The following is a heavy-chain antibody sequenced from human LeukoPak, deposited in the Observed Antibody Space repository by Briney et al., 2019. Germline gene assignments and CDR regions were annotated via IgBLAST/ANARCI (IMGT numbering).Heavy chain of an antibody. CDR3: AQIREVRGPFDY. V-gene: IGHV3-23*01. J-gene: IGHJ4*02. CDR1: GFTFSSYA. D-gene: IGHD3-10*01. CDR2: ISGSGGST. Sequence: GGSLRLSCAAPGFTFSSYAMSWVRQAPGKGLEWVSAISGSGGSTYYADSVKGRFTISRDNSKNTLYLQMNSLRAEDTAVYYCAQIREVRGPFDYWGQGTLVTVSS.